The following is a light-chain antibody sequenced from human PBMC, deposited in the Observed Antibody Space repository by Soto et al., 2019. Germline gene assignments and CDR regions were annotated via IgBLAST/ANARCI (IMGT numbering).Light chain of an antibody. CDR2: DVS. J-gene: IGLJ2*01. CDR3: CLYTPSFTVV. CDR1: SSDVGAYNY. Sequence: QSALTQPASVSGSPGQSITISCTGTSSDVGAYNYVSWYQQHPGKAPKLMIYDVSYRRSGVSNRFSGSNSGNTASLTISGLQAEDEGDYYCCLYTPSFTVVFGGGTKLAV. V-gene: IGLV2-14*01.